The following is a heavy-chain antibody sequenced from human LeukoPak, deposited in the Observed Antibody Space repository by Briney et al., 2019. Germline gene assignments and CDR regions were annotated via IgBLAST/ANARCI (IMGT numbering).Heavy chain of an antibody. CDR2: INPNSGGT. CDR1: GYTFTGYY. D-gene: IGHD4-11*01. V-gene: IGHV1-2*02. CDR3: ARGMTTVTIPGYYYYYYMDV. J-gene: IGHJ6*03. Sequence: ASVKVSCKASGYTFTGYYMHWVRQAPGQGLEWMGWINPNSGGTNYAQKFQGRVTMTRDTSISTAYMEPSRLRSDDTAVYYCARGMTTVTIPGYYYYYYMDVWGKGTTVTVSS.